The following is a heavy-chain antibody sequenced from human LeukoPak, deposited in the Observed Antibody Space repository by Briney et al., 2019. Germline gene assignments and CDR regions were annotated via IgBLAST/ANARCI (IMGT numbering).Heavy chain of an antibody. Sequence: ASVKVSCKVSGYTLIDLSMHWVRQAPGKGLEWMGGFDRELGKAMHAQRFQGRLTMTEDTSTDTAYMELSSLTSEETAMYYCAAKSGAFDYWGQGTLVAVSS. J-gene: IGHJ4*02. CDR1: GYTLIDLS. CDR2: FDRELGKA. CDR3: AAKSGAFDY. V-gene: IGHV1-24*01. D-gene: IGHD3-10*01.